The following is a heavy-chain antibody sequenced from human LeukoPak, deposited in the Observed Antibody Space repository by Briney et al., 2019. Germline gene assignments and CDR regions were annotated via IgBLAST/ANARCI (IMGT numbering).Heavy chain of an antibody. Sequence: GGSLRLSCAASGFTFSRYWMHWVRQAPGKGLVWVSRINTDGSNTTYADSVKSRFSISRDNAKNTLYLQMNSLGAEDTAVYYCARSGGTYSFDMWGQGTMVTVSS. V-gene: IGHV3-74*01. CDR3: ARSGGTYSFDM. J-gene: IGHJ3*02. D-gene: IGHD1-26*01. CDR1: GFTFSRYW. CDR2: INTDGSNT.